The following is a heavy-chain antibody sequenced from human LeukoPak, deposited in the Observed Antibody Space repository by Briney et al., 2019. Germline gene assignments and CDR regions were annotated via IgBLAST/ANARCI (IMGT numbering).Heavy chain of an antibody. V-gene: IGHV3-23*01. CDR2: ISGSGGST. D-gene: IGHD3-3*01. Sequence: GGSLRLXCAASGFTFSSYAMSWVRQAPGKGLEWVSAISGSGGSTYYADSVKGRFTISRDNSKNTLYLQMNSLRAEDTAVYYCAKEGYDFWSGPTGFDPWGQGTLVTVSS. CDR3: AKEGYDFWSGPTGFDP. CDR1: GFTFSSYA. J-gene: IGHJ5*02.